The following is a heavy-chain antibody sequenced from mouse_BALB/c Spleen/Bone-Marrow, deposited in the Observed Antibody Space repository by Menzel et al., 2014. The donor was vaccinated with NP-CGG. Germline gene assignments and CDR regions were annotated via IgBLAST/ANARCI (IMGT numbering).Heavy chain of an antibody. V-gene: IGHV14-3*02. J-gene: IGHJ4*01. Sequence: EVQLQQSGAELVKPGASVKLSCTASGFNIKDAYMHWVKQRPEQGLEWIGRIYPANGDTKYDPKFQGKATITADTSSNTAYLQLSSLTSEDTAVYYCARYGNGLMDYWGQGISVTVSS. CDR3: ARYGNGLMDY. D-gene: IGHD2-1*01. CDR2: IYPANGDT. CDR1: GFNIKDAY.